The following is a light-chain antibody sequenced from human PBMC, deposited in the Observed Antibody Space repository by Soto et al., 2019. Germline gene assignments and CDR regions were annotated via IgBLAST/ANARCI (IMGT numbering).Light chain of an antibody. CDR3: QHYVTSLTT. V-gene: IGKV3-15*01. CDR1: QSVSGD. J-gene: IGKJ1*01. CDR2: AAS. Sequence: ETVMTQSPATLSVSPGERATLSCRASQSVSGDLAWYQQKPGQAPRLLIFAASTRATSVPARFTGSRSGTEFTLTINSLQSEDFAIYYCQHYVTSLTTFGQGTKVEVK.